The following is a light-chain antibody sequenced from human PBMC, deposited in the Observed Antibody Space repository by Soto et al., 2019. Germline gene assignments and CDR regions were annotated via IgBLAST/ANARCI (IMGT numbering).Light chain of an antibody. V-gene: IGLV2-8*01. Sequence: QSVLTQPPSASGSLGQSVTISCTGTSSDIGTYDYVSWYQQHPGRAPKLIIFEVSKRPLGVPDRFSGSKSGNTASLIVSGLQPDDEAEYHCTSYTGDDFTFVFGTGTKVHRP. J-gene: IGLJ1*01. CDR1: SSDIGTYDY. CDR2: EVS. CDR3: TSYTGDDFTFV.